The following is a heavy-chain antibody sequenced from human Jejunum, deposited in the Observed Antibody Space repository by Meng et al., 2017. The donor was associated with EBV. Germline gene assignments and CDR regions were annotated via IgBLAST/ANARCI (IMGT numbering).Heavy chain of an antibody. CDR3: TREWGADY. V-gene: IGHV3-30-3*01. CDR2: ISNDGNNK. CDR1: GFTFSGHA. D-gene: IGHD3-16*01. J-gene: IGHJ4*02. Sequence: QVQLVESGGGVVQPGRSLSLPCAASGFTFSGHAMQWVRQAPGKGLKWVALISNDGNNKYYADSVKGRFTISRDNSKNTLYLQMNSLRVDDTALYYCTREWGADYWGQGTLVTVSS.